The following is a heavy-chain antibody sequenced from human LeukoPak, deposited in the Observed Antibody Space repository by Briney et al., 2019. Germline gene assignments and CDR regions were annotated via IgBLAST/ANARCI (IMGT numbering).Heavy chain of an antibody. CDR1: GFTFSSYA. CDR2: ISYDGSNK. Sequence: GRSLRLSCAASGFTFSSYAMHWVRQAPGKGLEWVAVISYDGSNKYYADSVKGRFTISRDNSKNTLYLQMNSLRAGDTAVYYCARDKVLIAAAGTGTRFDYWGQGTLVTVSS. D-gene: IGHD6-13*01. V-gene: IGHV3-30-3*01. CDR3: ARDKVLIAAAGTGTRFDY. J-gene: IGHJ4*02.